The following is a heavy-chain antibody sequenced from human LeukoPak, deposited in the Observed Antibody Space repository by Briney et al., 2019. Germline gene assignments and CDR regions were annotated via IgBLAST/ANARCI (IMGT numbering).Heavy chain of an antibody. V-gene: IGHV3-23*01. CDR3: ARDYRNYGSGSYYPLGY. CDR1: GFTFSSYA. Sequence: PGGSLRLSCAASGFTFSSYAMSWVRQAPGKGLEWVSAISGSGGSTYYADSVKGRFTISRDNAKNSLYLQMNSLRAEDTAVYYCARDYRNYGSGSYYPLGYWGQGTLVTVSS. J-gene: IGHJ4*02. D-gene: IGHD3-10*01. CDR2: ISGSGGST.